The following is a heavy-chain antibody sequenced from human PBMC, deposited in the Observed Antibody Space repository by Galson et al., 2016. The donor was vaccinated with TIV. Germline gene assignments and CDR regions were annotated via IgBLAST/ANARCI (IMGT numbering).Heavy chain of an antibody. Sequence: ETLSLTCSVSGDSITSTYYYWGWIRQPPGKGLEWIGSLYYSGSTYYNPSLKSRVTIPVDTSKNQFSLSLSTVTAADTAVFYCARQRLTMISRFESWGQGTQVTVSS. D-gene: IGHD3-22*01. V-gene: IGHV4-39*01. CDR2: LYYSGST. J-gene: IGHJ4*02. CDR3: ARQRLTMISRFES. CDR1: GDSITSTYYY.